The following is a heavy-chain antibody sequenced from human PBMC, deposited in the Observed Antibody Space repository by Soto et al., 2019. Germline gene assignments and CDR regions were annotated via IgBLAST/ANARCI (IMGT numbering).Heavy chain of an antibody. J-gene: IGHJ4*02. V-gene: IGHV1-18*01. Sequence: QVHLVQSGAEVKKPGASVKVSCTXXXXXXXXXXXXXXXXXXGQGLEWMGWISAYNGNTNYAQKFXXRXXXXXXXXXXXXXXXXXXXXXXXXAVYYCAXXGTPIDYWGQGTLVTVSS. CDR3: AXXGTPIDY. CDR1: XXXXXXXX. CDR2: ISAYNGNT. D-gene: IGHD3-10*01.